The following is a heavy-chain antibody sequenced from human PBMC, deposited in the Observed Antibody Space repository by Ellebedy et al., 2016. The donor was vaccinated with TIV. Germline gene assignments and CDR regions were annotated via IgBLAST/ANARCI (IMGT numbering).Heavy chain of an antibody. D-gene: IGHD1-14*01. CDR2: INSAGSTT. V-gene: IGHV3-74*01. Sequence: GESLKISCAASGFTFSSYWMHSVRQAPGTGLVWVSRINSAGSTTTYADSVKGRFTISRDNAKNTLYLQMNSLRAEDTAVYYCARGRTTGKWGQGTLVTVSS. J-gene: IGHJ4*02. CDR3: ARGRTTGK. CDR1: GFTFSSYW.